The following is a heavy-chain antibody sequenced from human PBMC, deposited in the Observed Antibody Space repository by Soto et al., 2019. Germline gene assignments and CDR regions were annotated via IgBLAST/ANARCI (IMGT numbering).Heavy chain of an antibody. CDR3: ARDGGRHSGGIDY. J-gene: IGHJ4*02. V-gene: IGHV1-69*01. CDR1: XGTFSSYS. D-gene: IGHD1-26*01. Sequence: QVQLVQSGAEVKKPGSSVKVXXXXXXGTFSSYSINWVRQAPGQGLEWMGEIIPIFGTANYAQKFQGRVTITADESTSTAYMELSSLRSEDTAVYYCARDGGRHSGGIDYWGQGTLVTVSS. CDR2: IIPIFGTA.